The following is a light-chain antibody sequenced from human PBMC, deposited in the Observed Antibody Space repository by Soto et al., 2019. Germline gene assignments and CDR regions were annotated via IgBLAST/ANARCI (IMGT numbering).Light chain of an antibody. Sequence: QSALTQPASVSGSPGQSITISCTGTNSDVGGYNYVSWYQQHPGKAPKLMIYEVSNRPSGVSNRFSGSKSGNTASLTVSGLQAEDEADYYCSSYAGSSNVFGTGTKLTVL. V-gene: IGLV2-14*01. CDR3: SSYAGSSNV. CDR1: NSDVGGYNY. J-gene: IGLJ1*01. CDR2: EVS.